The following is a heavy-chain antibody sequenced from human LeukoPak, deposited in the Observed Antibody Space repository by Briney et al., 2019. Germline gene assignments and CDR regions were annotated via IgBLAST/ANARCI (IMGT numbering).Heavy chain of an antibody. V-gene: IGHV1-2*02. CDR2: IDPNSGGT. Sequence: ASVTVSFRASGSTFTAHYIHWMRQAPGQGLEWMGWIDPNSGGTNYAQKFLGSVTMTGDTSINTAFMELSRLRSDDTAIYYYAGRSVNTMVQVAMPNFVALWGRGSLVTVSS. CDR3: AGRSVNTMVQVAMPNFVAL. J-gene: IGHJ2*01. CDR1: GSTFTAHY. D-gene: IGHD3-10*01.